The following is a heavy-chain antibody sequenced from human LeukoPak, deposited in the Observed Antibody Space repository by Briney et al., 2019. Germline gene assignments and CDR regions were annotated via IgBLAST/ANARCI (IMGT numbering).Heavy chain of an antibody. D-gene: IGHD3-9*01. CDR1: RHIHSNAR. V-gene: IGHV3-15*01. CDR2: IKCKTVGGIT. Sequence: GGPLTLSCAVSRHIHSNARKSWPPQAPGKGREWVGRIKCKTVGGITDYAAPVNGRFTISRDDSKNTLYLQMNSLKTEDTAVYYCTTEPYYDILTGYYPIDYWGQGTLVTVSS. CDR3: TTEPYYDILTGYYPIDY. J-gene: IGHJ4*02.